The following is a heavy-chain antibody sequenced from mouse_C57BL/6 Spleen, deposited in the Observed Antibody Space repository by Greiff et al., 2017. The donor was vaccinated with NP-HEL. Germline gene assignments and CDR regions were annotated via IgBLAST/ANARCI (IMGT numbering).Heavy chain of an antibody. D-gene: IGHD2-4*01. J-gene: IGHJ2*01. CDR1: GYTFTDYY. CDR2: INPNNGGT. Sequence: EVQLQQSGPELVKPGASVKISCKASGYTFTDYYMNWVKQSHGKSLEWIGDINPNNGGTSYNQKFKGKATLTVDKSSSTAYMELRSLTSEDSAVYYCARRVYDYDVNYFDYWGQGTTLTVSS. V-gene: IGHV1-26*01. CDR3: ARRVYDYDVNYFDY.